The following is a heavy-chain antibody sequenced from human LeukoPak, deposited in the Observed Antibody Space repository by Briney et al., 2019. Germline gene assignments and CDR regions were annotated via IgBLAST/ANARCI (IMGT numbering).Heavy chain of an antibody. V-gene: IGHV3-23*01. J-gene: IGHJ4*02. D-gene: IGHD2-15*01. Sequence: GGSLRLSCAASGFTFSDYYMSWIRQAPGKGLERVSVISGSGVSTYYADSVKGRFTISRDNSKNTLYLQMNSLRAEDTAVYYCAKEMRAKWYYFDYWGQGTLVTVSS. CDR2: ISGSGVST. CDR1: GFTFSDYY. CDR3: AKEMRAKWYYFDY.